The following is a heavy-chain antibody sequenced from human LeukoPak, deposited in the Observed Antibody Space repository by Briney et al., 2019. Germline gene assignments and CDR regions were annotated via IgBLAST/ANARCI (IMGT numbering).Heavy chain of an antibody. V-gene: IGHV6-1*01. J-gene: IGHJ4*02. D-gene: IGHD1-7*01. Sequence: PSQTLSLTCAISGASVSSNSVAWNGVGQSPSKGLEGRGRTYYRSKWYNDYAVSVKNRITINPDTSKNQFSLQLNSVTPEDTAVYYCASTHNWNYWIDYWGQGTLVTVSS. CDR3: ASTHNWNYWIDY. CDR2: TYYRSKWYN. CDR1: GASVSSNSVA.